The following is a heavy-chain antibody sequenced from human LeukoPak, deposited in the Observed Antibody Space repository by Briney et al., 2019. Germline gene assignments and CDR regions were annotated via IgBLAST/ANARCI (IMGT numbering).Heavy chain of an antibody. D-gene: IGHD6-13*01. J-gene: IGHJ1*01. CDR2: SNPSSGGT. V-gene: IGHV1-2*02. Sequence: ASVKVSCKASGYTFSDYHIHWLRQAPGQGLEWVGWSNPSSGGTNYAEKFHGRVTMTRDTSTNTAYMELSRLRSDDTAAYFCTRVRALAAAGTGARYFQDWGQGTLVTVSS. CDR3: TRVRALAAAGTGARYFQD. CDR1: GYTFSDYH.